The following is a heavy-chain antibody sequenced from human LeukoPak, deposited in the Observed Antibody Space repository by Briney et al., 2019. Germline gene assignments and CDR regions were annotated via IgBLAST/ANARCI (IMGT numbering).Heavy chain of an antibody. Sequence: RGSQRLSCAASGFTFSSYAMHWVRQAPGKGLGWVAVISYDGSNKYYADSVKGRFTISRDNSKNTLYLQMNSRRAEDTAVYYCARDLGSRDIVVVVGATRLYNWGQGTLVTVSS. J-gene: IGHJ4*02. CDR2: ISYDGSNK. V-gene: IGHV3-30*04. CDR1: GFTFSSYA. CDR3: ARDLGSRDIVVVVGATRLYN. D-gene: IGHD2-15*01.